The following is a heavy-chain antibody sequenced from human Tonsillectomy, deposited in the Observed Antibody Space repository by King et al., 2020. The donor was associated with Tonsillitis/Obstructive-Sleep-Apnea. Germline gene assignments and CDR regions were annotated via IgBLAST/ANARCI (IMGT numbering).Heavy chain of an antibody. Sequence: VQLVESGGGLVQPGGSLRLSCSASGFTLSSSAMSWVRLATGNWLEWFSVMSDNGGTTDYADSCMGRFTISRDNSKNTLWLQMNTLSDEDTAVYYSAKGGCNSGRFDCWGQGTLVTVSS. CDR2: MSDNGGTT. CDR3: AKGGCNSGRFDC. CDR1: GFTLSSSA. D-gene: IGHD6-19*01. V-gene: IGHV3-23*04. J-gene: IGHJ4*02.